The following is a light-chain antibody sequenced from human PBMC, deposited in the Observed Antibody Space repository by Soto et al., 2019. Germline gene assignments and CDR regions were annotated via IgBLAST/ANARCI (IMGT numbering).Light chain of an antibody. CDR3: ATWDGSLNVLV. CDR2: KDS. V-gene: IGLV1-44*01. Sequence: QSVLTQPPSASGTPGQRVTISCSGSNSNIGSNTVHWYQQLSGTAPKLLIYKDSQRPSGVPGRVSGSKSDTSASLAISGLQSDDEGVYYCATWDGSLNVLVFGGGTKLTVL. J-gene: IGLJ2*01. CDR1: NSNIGSNT.